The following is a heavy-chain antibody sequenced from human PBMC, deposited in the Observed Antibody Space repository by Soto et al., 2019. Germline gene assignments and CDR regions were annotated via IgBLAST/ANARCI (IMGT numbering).Heavy chain of an antibody. D-gene: IGHD3-3*01. V-gene: IGHV3-30-3*01. J-gene: IGHJ6*02. CDR3: ARAGYYDFWSGYYKPDFSYYGMDV. CDR1: GFTFSSYA. CDR2: ISYDGSNK. Sequence: PGGSLRLSCAASGFTFSSYAMHWVRQAPGKGLEWVAVISYDGSNKYYADSVKGRFTISRDNSKNTLYLQMNSLRAEDTAVYYCARAGYYDFWSGYYKPDFSYYGMDVWGQGTTVTVSS.